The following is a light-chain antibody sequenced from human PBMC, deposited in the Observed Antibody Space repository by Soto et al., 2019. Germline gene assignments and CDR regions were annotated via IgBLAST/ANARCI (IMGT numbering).Light chain of an antibody. CDR3: QQGDSFPFT. V-gene: IGKV1-12*01. CDR1: QDISTW. J-gene: IGKJ4*01. Sequence: DIQMTQSPSSVSASVGDRVTITCRASQDISTWVAWYQQKPGKAPKLLISAASTLQSGVPRRFSGSGSGTDFTLIISSLQPKDFATYFCQQGDSFPFTFGGGTKVQIK. CDR2: AAS.